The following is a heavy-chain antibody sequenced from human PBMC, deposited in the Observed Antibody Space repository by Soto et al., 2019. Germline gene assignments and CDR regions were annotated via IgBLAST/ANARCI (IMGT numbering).Heavy chain of an antibody. CDR1: GFTFDDYA. CDR2: INWNSVNI. V-gene: IGHV3-9*01. D-gene: IGHD4-17*01. Sequence: ESGGDLVPPGRSLRLSCAASGFTFDDYAMHWVRQVPGKGLEWVAGINWNSVNIAYADSVKGRFTISRDNAKNALYLQMNSLRPEDTAIYYCAKVQDYGGNSNVWGQGTAVTVS. CDR3: AKVQDYGGNSNV. J-gene: IGHJ6*02.